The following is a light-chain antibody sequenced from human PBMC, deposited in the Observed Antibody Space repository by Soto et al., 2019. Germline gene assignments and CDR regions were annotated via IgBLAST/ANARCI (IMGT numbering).Light chain of an antibody. CDR3: QQYTNWPIT. J-gene: IGKJ4*01. V-gene: IGKV3-15*01. CDR1: QSVTTF. CDR2: RAS. Sequence: EIVLTQSTVTLSLSPGERATLSCRASQSVTTFFAWYQQRPGQAPRLLIYRASTRATGVPARFSGSGSGTEFTLTIYSLQSEDFAVYYCQQYTNWPITFVCGTKVEIK.